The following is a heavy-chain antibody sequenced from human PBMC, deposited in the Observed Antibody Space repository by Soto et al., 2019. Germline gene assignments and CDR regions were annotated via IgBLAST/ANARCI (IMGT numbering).Heavy chain of an antibody. CDR3: ASIPGGFPNFYYYGMDV. V-gene: IGHV1-18*01. D-gene: IGHD7-27*01. CDR1: GYTVTSYG. J-gene: IGHJ6*02. CDR2: ISAYNGNT. Sequence: ASGKVSCKASGYTVTSYGISWVRQAPGQGLEWMGWISAYNGNTNYAQKLQGRVTMTTDTSTSTAYMELRSLRSDDTAVYYCASIPGGFPNFYYYGMDVWGQGTTVTVSS.